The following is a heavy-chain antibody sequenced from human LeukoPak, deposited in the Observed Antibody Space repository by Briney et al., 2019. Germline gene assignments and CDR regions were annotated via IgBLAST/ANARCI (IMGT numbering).Heavy chain of an antibody. V-gene: IGHV3-21*01. CDR1: GFSFSSYR. J-gene: IGHJ4*02. D-gene: IGHD6-6*01. Sequence: GSLRLSCSASGFSFSSYRMNWVRQAPGKGLEWVASISSNNRYIYYADSVKGRLTISRDNGENSLHLQMNSLRAEDAAVYYCARDLGTRKSIAFADWGQGTLVTVSS. CDR2: ISSNNRYI. CDR3: ARDLGTRKSIAFAD.